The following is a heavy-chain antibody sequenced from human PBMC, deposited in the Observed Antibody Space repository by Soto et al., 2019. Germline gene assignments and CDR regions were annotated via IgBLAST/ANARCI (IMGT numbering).Heavy chain of an antibody. Sequence: SETLSLTCTVSGGSIRSGDYYWSWIRQPPGKGLEWVGYIYYSGTTSYNPSLQSRVTISLETSKSQFSLRLTSVTAADTAVYYCARLGAYYRSLDPWGPGTLVTVSS. CDR1: GGSIRSGDYY. D-gene: IGHD3-22*01. V-gene: IGHV4-30-4*01. J-gene: IGHJ5*02. CDR3: ARLGAYYRSLDP. CDR2: IYYSGTT.